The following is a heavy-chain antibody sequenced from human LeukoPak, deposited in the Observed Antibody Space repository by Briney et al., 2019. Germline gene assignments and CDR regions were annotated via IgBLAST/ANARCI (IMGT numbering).Heavy chain of an antibody. J-gene: IGHJ4*02. Sequence: GGSLRLSCAASGFTFSSYAMSWVRQAPGQGLEWVSAISGNGGGTYYADSVKGRFTVSRDNSKNTLYLQMSSLRAEDTAVYYCARSYSSSSYFDYWGQGTLVTVSS. D-gene: IGHD6-6*01. CDR2: ISGNGGGT. CDR1: GFTFSSYA. CDR3: ARSYSSSSYFDY. V-gene: IGHV3-23*01.